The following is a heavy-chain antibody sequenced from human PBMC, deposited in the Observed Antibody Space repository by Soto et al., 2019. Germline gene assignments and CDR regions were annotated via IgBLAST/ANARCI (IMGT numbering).Heavy chain of an antibody. CDR1: GYSISSGYY. Sequence: SETLSLTCTVSGYSISSGYYWGWIRQPPGKGLEWLGSIYHSGSTYYNPSHKSRVTISVDTSKNQFPLKLSSVTAADTAVYYCARRVAGLDNWFDPWGQGTLVTVSS. CDR3: ARRVAGLDNWFDP. V-gene: IGHV4-38-2*02. D-gene: IGHD1-1*01. CDR2: IYHSGST. J-gene: IGHJ5*02.